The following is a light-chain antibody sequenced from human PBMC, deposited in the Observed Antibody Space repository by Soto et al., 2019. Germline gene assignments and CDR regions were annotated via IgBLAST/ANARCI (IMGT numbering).Light chain of an antibody. J-gene: IGLJ2*01. CDR2: YNS. Sequence: SYELTQPPSVSVAPGETARITCGGNNIGSKSVHWYQHKPGQAPVLVIYYNSERPSGIPERFSGSNSGNTATLTISRVEAGDEADYYCQVWDSSSYVVFGGGTKLTVL. V-gene: IGLV3-21*04. CDR3: QVWDSSSYVV. CDR1: NIGSKS.